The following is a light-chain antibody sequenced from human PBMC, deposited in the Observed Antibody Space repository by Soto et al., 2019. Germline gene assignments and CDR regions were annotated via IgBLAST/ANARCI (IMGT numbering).Light chain of an antibody. Sequence: EIVMTQSPATLSVAPGERATRSCRASQSVSSNLAWYQQKPGQAPRLLIYGASTRATGIPARFSGSGSGTECTLTISSLQSEDLAVYYCQQYNNWPPWPVGKGTKVEI. CDR3: QQYNNWPPWP. CDR2: GAS. V-gene: IGKV3-15*01. J-gene: IGKJ1*01. CDR1: QSVSSN.